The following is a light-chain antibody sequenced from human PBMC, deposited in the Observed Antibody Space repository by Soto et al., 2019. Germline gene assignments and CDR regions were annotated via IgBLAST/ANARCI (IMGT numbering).Light chain of an antibody. CDR1: QDIGSAV. J-gene: IGKJ2*02. CDR3: HHLRT. Sequence: EVVLTQSPATLSVSPGDRATLSCRASQDIGSAVAWYHQRSGQAPRLLIYTTSIRATGIPDRFSGSGSGTDFTLTISRLEPVYFSFYYHHHLRT. V-gene: IGKV3D-20*02. CDR2: TTS.